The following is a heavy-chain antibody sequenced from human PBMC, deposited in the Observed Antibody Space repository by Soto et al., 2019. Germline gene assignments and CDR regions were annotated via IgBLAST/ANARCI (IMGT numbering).Heavy chain of an antibody. CDR2: ISWNSGII. Sequence: EVQLVESGGGLVQPGRSLRLSCAASGFTFDDYAMHWVRQAPGKGLEWVSGISWNSGIIDYADSVKGRFTISRDNXTNSLYLQMNSVRAEDTALYYCAKGYSYGVLEPLGYWGQGTLVTVSS. D-gene: IGHD5-18*01. J-gene: IGHJ4*02. V-gene: IGHV3-9*01. CDR3: AKGYSYGVLEPLGY. CDR1: GFTFDDYA.